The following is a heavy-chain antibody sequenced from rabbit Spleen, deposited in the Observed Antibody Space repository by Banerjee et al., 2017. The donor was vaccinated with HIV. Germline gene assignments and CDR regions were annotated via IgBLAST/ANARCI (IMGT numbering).Heavy chain of an antibody. CDR3: VRGASISGYYSL. Sequence: QQLKETGGGLVQPGGSLTLSCKASGFSLSPHEFNWVRQAPGKGLEWIGYIDLVFGSTYYATWANGRFTISSHNAQNTLYLQLNSLTAADTATYFCVRGASISGYYSLWGPGTLVTVS. CDR2: IDLVFGST. V-gene: IGHV1S7*01. J-gene: IGHJ4*01. D-gene: IGHD1-1*01. CDR1: GFSLSPHE.